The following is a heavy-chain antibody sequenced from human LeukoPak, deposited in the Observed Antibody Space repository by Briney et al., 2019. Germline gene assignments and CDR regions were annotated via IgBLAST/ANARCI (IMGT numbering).Heavy chain of an antibody. J-gene: IGHJ4*02. CDR2: INPSGGST. CDR3: ARDYGSGWQVDY. Sequence: WASVKVSCTAPGYTFTSYYMHWVRQAPGQGLEWMGIINPSGGSTSYAQKFQGRVTMTRDTSTSTVYMELSSLRSEDTAVYYCARDYGSGWQVDYWGQGTLVTVSS. D-gene: IGHD6-19*01. V-gene: IGHV1-46*01. CDR1: GYTFTSYY.